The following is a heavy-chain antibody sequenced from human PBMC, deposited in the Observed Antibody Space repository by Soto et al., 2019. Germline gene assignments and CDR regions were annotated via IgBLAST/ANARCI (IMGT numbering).Heavy chain of an antibody. CDR1: GVTFSSYA. J-gene: IGHJ5*01. Sequence: EGYFRHCYTASGVTFSSYAMHYVRQAPGKGLEYVSAISSNGGSTYYADSVKGRFTISRDNSKNTLYLQMSSLRAEDTAVYYCVHPGAIDSCSRGTLVIGSA. V-gene: IGHV3-64D*06. CDR2: ISSNGGST. CDR3: VHPGAIDS.